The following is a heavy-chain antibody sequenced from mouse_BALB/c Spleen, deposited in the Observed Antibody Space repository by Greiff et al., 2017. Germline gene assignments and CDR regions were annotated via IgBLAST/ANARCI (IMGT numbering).Heavy chain of an antibody. J-gene: IGHJ2*01. CDR1: GFTFSSFG. D-gene: IGHD2-4*01. CDR3: ASIYYEYDGHFDY. CDR2: ISSGSSTI. V-gene: IGHV5-17*02. Sequence: EVQLVESGGGLVQPGGSRKLSCAASGFTFSSFGMHWVRQAPEKGLEWVAYISSGSSTIYYADTVKGRFTISRDNPKNTLFLQMTSLRSEDTAMYYCASIYYEYDGHFDYWGEGTTLTDSS.